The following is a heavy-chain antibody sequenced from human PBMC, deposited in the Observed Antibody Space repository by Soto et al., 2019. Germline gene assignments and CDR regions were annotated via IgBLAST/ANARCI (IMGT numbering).Heavy chain of an antibody. D-gene: IGHD3-3*01. CDR1: GGSFGNSA. CDR2: FIPVYRTL. J-gene: IGHJ4*02. Sequence: GASVKVSCKASGGSFGNSAINWVRQTPGQGLEWLGGFIPVYRTLNYAQKFQGRGTITADESTGTAYMTLSSLASDDTAVYYCATGVIWIGYFTVDSWGQGTLVTVSS. CDR3: ATGVIWIGYFTVDS. V-gene: IGHV1-69*13.